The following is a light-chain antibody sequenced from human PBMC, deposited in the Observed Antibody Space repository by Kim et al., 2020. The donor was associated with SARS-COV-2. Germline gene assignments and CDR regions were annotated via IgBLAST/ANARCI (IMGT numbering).Light chain of an antibody. CDR1: ISTIGNNY. V-gene: IGLV1-51*01. CDR2: YNN. CDR3: GTWDSSLSAVV. Sequence: QNVTISCPVIISTIGNNYGSWYQQLPETAPKLLIYYNNKRPSGIPDRFSGSKSGTSATLGITGLQTGDEADYYSGTWDSSLSAVVFGGGTQLTVL. J-gene: IGLJ2*01.